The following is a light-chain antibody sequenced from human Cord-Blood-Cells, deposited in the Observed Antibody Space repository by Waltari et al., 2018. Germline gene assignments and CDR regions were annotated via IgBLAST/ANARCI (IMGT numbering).Light chain of an antibody. CDR1: SSDVGGYNY. CDR2: EVS. J-gene: IGLJ1*01. V-gene: IGLV2-14*01. CDR3: SSYTSSSTLHV. Sequence: QSALTQPASVSGSPGQSITISCTGTSSDVGGYNYVSWYQQHPGKAPKLMIYEVSNRPSGVSNRFSGSKSGNTASLTISGLQAKDEADYYCSSYTSSSTLHVFGTGTKVTVL.